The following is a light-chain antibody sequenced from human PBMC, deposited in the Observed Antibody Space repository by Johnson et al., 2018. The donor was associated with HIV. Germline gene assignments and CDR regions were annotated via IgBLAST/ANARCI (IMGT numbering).Light chain of an antibody. CDR1: SSNIENNY. CDR3: GTWDSSLSAGEV. Sequence: QSVLTQPPSVSAAPGQRVDISCSGSSSNIENNYLSWYQQLPHTAPRLLISDNNKRPSGIPDRFSGSKSGTSATLGITGLQTGDEADYYCGTWDSSLSAGEVFGTGTKVTVL. J-gene: IGLJ1*01. CDR2: DNN. V-gene: IGLV1-51*01.